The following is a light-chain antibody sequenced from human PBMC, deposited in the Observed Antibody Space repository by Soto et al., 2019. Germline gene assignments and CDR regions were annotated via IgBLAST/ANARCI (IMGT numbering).Light chain of an antibody. CDR1: QSVSSN. CDR3: QQYHKWPLT. Sequence: EIVMTQSPATLSVSPGERATLSCRASQSVSSNLAWYQQKPGQAPRLLIYGASTRATGIPARFGGSGPGTEFILTISSLQSEDFAVYYCQQYHKWPLTFGGGTKVES. CDR2: GAS. V-gene: IGKV3-15*01. J-gene: IGKJ4*01.